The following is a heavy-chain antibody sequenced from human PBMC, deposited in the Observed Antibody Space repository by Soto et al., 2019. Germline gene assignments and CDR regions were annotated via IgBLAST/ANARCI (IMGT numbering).Heavy chain of an antibody. CDR3: ARELNTESSAYYAFAF. J-gene: IGHJ4*02. Sequence: QVQMVQSGPEVKMLGSSVKVSCKTSGYTFTAYGLAWLRQAPGQRPEWMGWVSTNDDRTNYARKFQGRVTIATDRSTTTASMALRSLGTDDTAVYYCARELNTESSAYYAFAFWGQGTLVTVSS. D-gene: IGHD3-22*01. CDR1: GYTFTAYG. V-gene: IGHV1-18*01. CDR2: VSTNDDRT.